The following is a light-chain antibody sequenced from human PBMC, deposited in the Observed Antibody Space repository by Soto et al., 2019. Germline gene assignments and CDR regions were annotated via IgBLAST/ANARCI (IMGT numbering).Light chain of an antibody. CDR3: QQCNNYSEA. CDR1: LRVISY. J-gene: IGKJ1*01. CDR2: AAS. V-gene: IGKV3-11*01. Sequence: ASLRVISYPAWHQQQPRQSPTLLIYAASTCHSRNPARLSGRGTATDFPVTNISLQPEDFATYYCQQCNNYSEAFGQGTKVDI.